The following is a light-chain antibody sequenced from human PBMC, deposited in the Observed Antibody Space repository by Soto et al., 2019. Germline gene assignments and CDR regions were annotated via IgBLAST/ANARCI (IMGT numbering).Light chain of an antibody. V-gene: IGKV1-5*03. Sequence: DIQMTHSPSTLSGSVLYRATITCRASQTIISWLAWYQQKPGKAPKLLIYRASTINSGVPYRFSGSGSGTEFTLTISSLQPDDFATYYCQQYGSYSEEFGQGTKVDIK. CDR1: QTIISW. CDR2: RAS. J-gene: IGKJ1*01. CDR3: QQYGSYSEE.